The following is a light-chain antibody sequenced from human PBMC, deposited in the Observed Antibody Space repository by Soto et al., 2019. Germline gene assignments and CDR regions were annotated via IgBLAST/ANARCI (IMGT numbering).Light chain of an antibody. V-gene: IGKV3-20*01. CDR1: QSVSSSY. J-gene: IGKJ1*01. Sequence: EIVLTQSPGTLSLSPGERATLSCRASQSVSSSYLAWYQQKPGQAPRLLIYRTSNGATGIPDRFSGSGSGTDFTLTISRLEPEDFAVYWCQQYDSSPRTFGQGTKVDIK. CDR2: RTS. CDR3: QQYDSSPRT.